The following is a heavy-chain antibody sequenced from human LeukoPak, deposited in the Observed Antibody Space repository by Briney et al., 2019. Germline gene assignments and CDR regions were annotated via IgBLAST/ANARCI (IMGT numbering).Heavy chain of an antibody. Sequence: GGSLRLSCAASGFTFSSYSMNWVRQAPGTGLEWVSSISSSSSYIYYADSVKGRFTISRDNAKNSLYVQMNSLRAEDTAVYYCARDPYSGLFDSWGQGTLVTVSS. CDR3: ARDPYSGLFDS. D-gene: IGHD4-11*01. J-gene: IGHJ4*02. CDR1: GFTFSSYS. CDR2: ISSSSSYI. V-gene: IGHV3-21*01.